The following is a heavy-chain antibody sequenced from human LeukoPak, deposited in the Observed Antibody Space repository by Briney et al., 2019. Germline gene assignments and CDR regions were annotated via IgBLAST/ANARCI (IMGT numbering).Heavy chain of an antibody. CDR2: IKQDGSEE. CDR1: GFTFSSYW. D-gene: IGHD3-10*01. V-gene: IGHV3-7*01. CDR3: ARGHYYGSGSYYNGDY. J-gene: IGHJ4*02. Sequence: GGSLRLSCAASGFTFSSYWMSWVRQAPGKGLEWVANIKQDGSEEYYVDSVKGRFTISRDNAKNSLYLQMNSLRAEDTAVYYCARGHYYGSGSYYNGDYWGQGTLVTVSS.